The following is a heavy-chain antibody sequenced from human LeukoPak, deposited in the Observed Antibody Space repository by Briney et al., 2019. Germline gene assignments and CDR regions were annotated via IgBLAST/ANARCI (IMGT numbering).Heavy chain of an antibody. CDR1: GYTFTSYG. Sequence: GASVKVSCTASGYTFTSYGIAWVRQAPGQGLESMGWISSYNGNTNYAQKFQGRVTMTTDTSTTTSYMQLRSLRSDDTAIYYCARVDGYNYGRPFDYWGQGTLVTVSS. CDR2: ISSYNGNT. V-gene: IGHV1-18*01. D-gene: IGHD5-18*01. J-gene: IGHJ4*02. CDR3: ARVDGYNYGRPFDY.